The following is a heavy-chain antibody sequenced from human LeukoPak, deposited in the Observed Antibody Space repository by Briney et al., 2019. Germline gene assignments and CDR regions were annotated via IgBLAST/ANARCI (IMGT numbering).Heavy chain of an antibody. CDR3: ASLYYGSGSYYPYYYGMDV. CDR1: GFTFSSYS. V-gene: IGHV3-21*01. J-gene: IGHJ6*02. CDR2: ISSSSSYI. D-gene: IGHD3-10*01. Sequence: PGGSLRLSCAASGFTFSSYSMNWVRQAPGKGLEWVSSISSSSSYIYYADSVKGRFTISRDNAKNSLYLQMNSLRAEDTAVYYCASLYYGSGSYYPYYYGMDVWGQGTTVTVSS.